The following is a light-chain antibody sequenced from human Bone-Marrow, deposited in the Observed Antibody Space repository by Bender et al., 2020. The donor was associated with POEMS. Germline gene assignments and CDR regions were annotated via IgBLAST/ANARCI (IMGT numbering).Light chain of an antibody. CDR2: QDT. CDR1: DLGDKY. Sequence: SHEVTQPPSVSVSPGQTASITCSGDDLGDKYVAWYQQKSGQSPVLVIYQDTKRPSGIPERFSGSNSGNTATLTISGTQAMDEADYYCQAWDTYSVIFGGGTKLTVL. J-gene: IGLJ2*01. CDR3: QAWDTYSVI. V-gene: IGLV3-1*01.